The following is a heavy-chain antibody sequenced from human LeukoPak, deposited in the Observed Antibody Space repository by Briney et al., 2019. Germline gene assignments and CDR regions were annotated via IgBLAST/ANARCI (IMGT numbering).Heavy chain of an antibody. J-gene: IGHJ4*02. D-gene: IGHD6-13*01. CDR2: INSDGSST. V-gene: IGHV3-74*01. CDR3: ARDEQQLVDY. CDR1: GFTVSTYW. Sequence: GGSLRLSCAASGFTVSTYWMHWVRQAPGKGLVWVLRINSDGSSTTYADSVKGRFTISRDNSKNTLYLQMNSLRAEDTAVYYCARDEQQLVDYWGQGTLVTVSS.